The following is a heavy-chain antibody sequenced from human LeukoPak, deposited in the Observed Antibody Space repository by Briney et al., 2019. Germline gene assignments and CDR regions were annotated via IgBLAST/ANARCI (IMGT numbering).Heavy chain of an antibody. V-gene: IGHV4-59*08. CDR3: ARQPGYYDSSGNPWFDP. CDR1: GGSISSYY. D-gene: IGHD3-22*01. CDR2: IYYSGST. Sequence: SETLSLTCTVSGGSISSYYWSWIRQPPGKGLEWIGYIYYSGSTNYNPSLKSRVTISVDTSKNQFSLKLSSVTAADTAVYYCARQPGYYDSSGNPWFDPWGQGTPVTVSS. J-gene: IGHJ5*02.